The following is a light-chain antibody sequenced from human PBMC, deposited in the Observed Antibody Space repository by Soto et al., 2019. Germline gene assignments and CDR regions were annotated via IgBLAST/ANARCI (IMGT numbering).Light chain of an antibody. Sequence: EIVLTQSPGTLSLSPGERATLSCRASQSVSSDYLAWYQQKPGQTPKVLIYRASSRATGIPDRFSGSGSGTDFTLTISRLEPEDFAVYYCQQYGSPYTFGQGTKLEIK. CDR3: QQYGSPYT. CDR1: QSVSSDY. J-gene: IGKJ2*01. V-gene: IGKV3-20*01. CDR2: RAS.